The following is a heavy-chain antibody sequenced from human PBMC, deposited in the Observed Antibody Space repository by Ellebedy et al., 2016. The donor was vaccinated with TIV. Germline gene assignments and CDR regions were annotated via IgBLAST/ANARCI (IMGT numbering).Heavy chain of an antibody. J-gene: IGHJ6*02. CDR2: TYYRSKWYN. CDR3: AVEGVVPAAYYYYYYGMDV. Sequence: SETLSLXCAISGDSVSSNSAAWNWIRQSPSRGLEWLGRTYYRSKWYNDYAVSVKSRITINPDTSKNQFSLQLNSVTPEDTAVYYCAVEGVVPAAYYYYYYGMDVWGQGTTVTVSS. CDR1: GDSVSSNSAA. V-gene: IGHV6-1*01. D-gene: IGHD2-2*01.